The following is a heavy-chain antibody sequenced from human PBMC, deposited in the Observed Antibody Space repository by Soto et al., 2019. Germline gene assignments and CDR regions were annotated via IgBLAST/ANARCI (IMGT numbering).Heavy chain of an antibody. J-gene: IGHJ6*02. D-gene: IGHD3-16*01. CDR2: ISPCNDQT. Sequence: QVQLVQSASEVMKPGASVKVSCKASGYTFIRYGITWVRQAPGQRLEWMGWISPCNDQTIYAQKLQGRVTMTADTSTRTVYMQLRSLKSDDTAVYYCARGGYYDNVWGKLSHYGLDVWGQGTSVTVSS. V-gene: IGHV1-18*01. CDR1: GYTFIRYG. CDR3: ARGGYYDNVWGKLSHYGLDV.